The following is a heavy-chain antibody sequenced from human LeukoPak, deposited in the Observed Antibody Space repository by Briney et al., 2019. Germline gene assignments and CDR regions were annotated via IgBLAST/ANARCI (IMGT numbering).Heavy chain of an antibody. CDR3: GRDPDS. J-gene: IGHJ5*01. CDR2: ISGDGSVR. Sequence: GGSLRLSCAASGFIFSTYWMNWVRQAPGKGLEWVAGISGDGSVRDYVDSVRGRFTISRDNAKNSLYLQMNSLTAEDTAVYYCGRDPDSWGQGTVVTVSS. CDR1: GFIFSTYW. V-gene: IGHV3-7*04.